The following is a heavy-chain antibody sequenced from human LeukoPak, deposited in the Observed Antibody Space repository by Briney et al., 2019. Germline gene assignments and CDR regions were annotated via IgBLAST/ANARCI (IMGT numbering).Heavy chain of an antibody. CDR3: ARDWARITIFGVGGVKFDP. J-gene: IGHJ5*02. CDR2: IYTSGST. V-gene: IGHV4-4*07. D-gene: IGHD3-3*01. Sequence: SETLSLTCTVSGGSLSSYYWSWIRQPAGKGLEWIGRIYTSGSTNYNPSLKSRVTMSVDTSKNQFSLKLSSVTAADTAVYYCARDWARITIFGVGGVKFDPWGQGTLVTVSS. CDR1: GGSLSSYY.